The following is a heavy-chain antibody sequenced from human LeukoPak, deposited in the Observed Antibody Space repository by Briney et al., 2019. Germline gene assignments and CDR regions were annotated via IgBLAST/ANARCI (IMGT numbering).Heavy chain of an antibody. CDR2: ISSSGSTI. D-gene: IGHD1-14*01. V-gene: IGHV3-48*03. CDR3: ANIWITGY. J-gene: IGHJ4*02. CDR1: GFTFSNYE. Sequence: PGGSLRLSCAASGFTFSNYEMNWVRQAPGKGLEWVSYISSSGSTIYYADSVKGRFTISRDNAKNLVYLQMNGLRAEDTAVYYCANIWITGYWGQGTLVTVSS.